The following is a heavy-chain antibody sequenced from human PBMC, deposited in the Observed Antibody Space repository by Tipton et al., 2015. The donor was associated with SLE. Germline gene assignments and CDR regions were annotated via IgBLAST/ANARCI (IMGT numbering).Heavy chain of an antibody. D-gene: IGHD2-2*01. CDR2: IKQDGSEK. CDR3: ASLSPAGDY. V-gene: IGHV3-7*03. Sequence: SLRLSCAASGFTLSSYSMSWVRQAPGKGLEWVANIKQDGSEKYYVDSVKGRFTISRDNAKNSLYLQMNSLRAEDTAVYYCASLSPAGDYWGQGTLVTVSS. CDR1: GFTLSSYS. J-gene: IGHJ4*02.